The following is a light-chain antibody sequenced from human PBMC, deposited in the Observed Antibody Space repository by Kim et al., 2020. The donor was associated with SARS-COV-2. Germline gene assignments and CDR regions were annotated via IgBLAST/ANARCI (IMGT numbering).Light chain of an antibody. CDR2: ETS. CDR1: QSIPRW. V-gene: IGKV1-5*03. J-gene: IGKJ1*01. Sequence: DIQMTQSPSTLSASLGDRVTITCRASQSIPRWLAWYQQKPGKAPKLLIYETSNLEGGVPSRFCGSGSGTEFTFTISSLQPDDFATYYCQQYGSYPWTFGQGTKVDIK. CDR3: QQYGSYPWT.